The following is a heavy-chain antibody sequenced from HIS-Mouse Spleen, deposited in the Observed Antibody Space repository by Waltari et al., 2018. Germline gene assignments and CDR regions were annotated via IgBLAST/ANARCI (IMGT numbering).Heavy chain of an antibody. CDR2: LSYDGSNK. Sequence: QVQLVESGGGVVQPGRSLRLSGAASGFTFSSDGMHWGRQAPGKGREWGAVLSYDGSNKYYADSVKGRFTISRDNSKNTLYLQMNSLRAEDTAVYYCAKDKHHAFDYWGQGTLVTVSS. V-gene: IGHV3-30*18. CDR1: GFTFSSDG. CDR3: AKDKHHAFDY. J-gene: IGHJ4*02.